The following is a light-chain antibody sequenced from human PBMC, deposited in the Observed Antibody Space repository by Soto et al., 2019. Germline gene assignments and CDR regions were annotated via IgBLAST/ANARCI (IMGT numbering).Light chain of an antibody. CDR3: QQYGSSPRT. CDR1: QSIKSSS. V-gene: IGKV3-20*01. J-gene: IGKJ1*01. CDR2: GAS. Sequence: EIVLTQSPGTLSLSPGERATLSCRASQSIKSSSLAWYQQRPGQAPRLLISGASSRATGIPDKFSGSGSGTDFTLTISRLEPEDFAIYSCQQYGSSPRTLGQGTKVDIK.